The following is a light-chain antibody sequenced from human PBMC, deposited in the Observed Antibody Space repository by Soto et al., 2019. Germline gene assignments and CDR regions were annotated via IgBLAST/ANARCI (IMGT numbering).Light chain of an antibody. CDR2: GAS. CDR3: HQYDT. J-gene: IGKJ4*01. CDR1: QSVSSTY. V-gene: IGKV3-20*01. Sequence: EIVLTQSPATLSFSPGERATLSRRASQSVSSTYLAWYQQKPGQPPRLLIYGASSRATGIPDRFSGSGSGTDFTLTISRLEPEDFAVYYCHQYDTFGGGTKVDIK.